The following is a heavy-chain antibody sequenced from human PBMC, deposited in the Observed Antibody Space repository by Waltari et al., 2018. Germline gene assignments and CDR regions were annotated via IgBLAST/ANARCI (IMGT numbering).Heavy chain of an antibody. CDR2: ISSSGSTI. D-gene: IGHD3-10*01. V-gene: IGHV3-48*03. CDR1: GFTFSSYE. Sequence: EVQLVESGGGLVQPGGSLRLSCAASGFTFSSYEMNWVRQAQGKGLEWVSYISSSGSTINYADSVKGRLTISRDNAKNSLYLQMNSLRAEDTAVYYCAREVGITMVRGGSRVYYYYGMDVWVQGTTVTVSS. CDR3: AREVGITMVRGGSRVYYYYGMDV. J-gene: IGHJ6*02.